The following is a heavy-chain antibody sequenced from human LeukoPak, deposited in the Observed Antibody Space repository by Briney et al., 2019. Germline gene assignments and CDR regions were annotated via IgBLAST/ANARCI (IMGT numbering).Heavy chain of an antibody. CDR1: GFTFSSYW. V-gene: IGHV3-7*01. D-gene: IGHD6-6*01. Sequence: GGSLRLSCAASGFTFSSYWMGWVRQAPGKGLEWVANIEQDGSDKYYVDSVKGRFTISRDNSKNTLYLQMNSLRAEDTAVYYCAKEGYSSSSGDYWGQGTLVTVSS. CDR3: AKEGYSSSSGDY. CDR2: IEQDGSDK. J-gene: IGHJ4*02.